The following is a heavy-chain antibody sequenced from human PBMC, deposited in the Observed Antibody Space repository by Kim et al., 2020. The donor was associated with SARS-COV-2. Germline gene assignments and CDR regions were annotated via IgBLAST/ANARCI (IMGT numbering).Heavy chain of an antibody. D-gene: IGHD2-15*01. V-gene: IGHV3-15*01. Sequence: APVKGRFTISREDSKNTLYLQMNSLKTEDTAVYYCTTGYCSGGSCAGMDVWGQGTTVTVSS. J-gene: IGHJ6*02. CDR3: TTGYCSGGSCAGMDV.